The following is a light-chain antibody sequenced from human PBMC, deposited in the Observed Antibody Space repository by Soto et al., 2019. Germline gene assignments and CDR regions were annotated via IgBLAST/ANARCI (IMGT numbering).Light chain of an antibody. CDR3: QQYYSSVVT. J-gene: IGKJ5*01. V-gene: IGKV4-1*01. CDR1: QSILSSSNNKNS. CDR2: WAS. Sequence: DIVMTQSPDSLAVSLGERATINCQSSQSILSSSNNKNSLAWFQQQPGQPPQLLIYWASTRESGVPDRFSGSGSGTDFTLTISSLQAEDVAVYYCQQYYSSVVTFGQGTRLEIK.